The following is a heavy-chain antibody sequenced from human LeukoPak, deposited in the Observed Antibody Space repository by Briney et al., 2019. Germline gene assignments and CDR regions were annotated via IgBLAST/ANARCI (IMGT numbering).Heavy chain of an antibody. CDR3: AGGHDYDILTGAGLAPY. J-gene: IGHJ4*02. CDR1: GGTFSSYA. CDR2: IIPIFGTA. V-gene: IGHV1-69*13. Sequence: ASVKVSCKASGGTFSSYAISWVRQAPGQGLEWMGGIIPIFGTANYAQKFQGRVTITADESTSTAYRELSSLRSEDAAVYYCAGGHDYDILTGAGLAPYWGQGTLVTVSS. D-gene: IGHD3-9*01.